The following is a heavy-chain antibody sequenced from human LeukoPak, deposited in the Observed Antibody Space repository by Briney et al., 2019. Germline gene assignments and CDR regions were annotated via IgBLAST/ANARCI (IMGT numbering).Heavy chain of an antibody. CDR2: ISAYNGNT. Sequence: ASVKVSCKASGYTFTSYGISWVRQAPGQGLEWMGWISAYNGNTNYAQKLQGRVTMTTDTSTSTAYMELRSLRSDDTAVYCCARDTYYDSSGDFDYWGQGTLVTVSS. CDR1: GYTFTSYG. CDR3: ARDTYYDSSGDFDY. V-gene: IGHV1-18*01. J-gene: IGHJ4*02. D-gene: IGHD3-22*01.